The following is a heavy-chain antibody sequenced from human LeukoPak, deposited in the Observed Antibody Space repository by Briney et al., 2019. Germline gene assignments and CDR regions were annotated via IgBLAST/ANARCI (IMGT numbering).Heavy chain of an antibody. V-gene: IGHV3-30*01. Sequence: GGSLRPSCAASGFTFSSYAMHWVRQAPGKGLEWVAVISYDGSNKYYADSVKGRFTISRDNSKNTLYLQMNSLRAEDTAVYYCASSTVPYYYYYMDVWGKGTTVTVSS. J-gene: IGHJ6*03. CDR2: ISYDGSNK. CDR3: ASSTVPYYYYYMDV. CDR1: GFTFSSYA. D-gene: IGHD1-1*01.